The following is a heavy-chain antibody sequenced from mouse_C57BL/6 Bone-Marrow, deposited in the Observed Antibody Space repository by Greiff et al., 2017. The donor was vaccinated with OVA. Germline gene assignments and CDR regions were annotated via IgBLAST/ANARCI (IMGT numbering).Heavy chain of an antibody. D-gene: IGHD3-3*01. CDR2: ISSGGSYT. Sequence: DVQLQESGGDLVKPGGSLKLSCAASGFTFSSYGMSWVRQTPDKRLEWVATISSGGSYTYYPDSVKGRFTISRDNAKNTLYLQMSSLKSEDTAMYYCARPRYFDYWGQGTTLTVSS. CDR1: GFTFSSYG. J-gene: IGHJ2*01. CDR3: ARPRYFDY. V-gene: IGHV5-6*01.